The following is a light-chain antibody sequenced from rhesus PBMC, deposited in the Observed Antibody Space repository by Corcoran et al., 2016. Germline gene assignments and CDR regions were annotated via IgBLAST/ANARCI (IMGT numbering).Light chain of an antibody. CDR1: SSDIGRYNY. CDR2: KVN. CDR3: CSYDASDTYG. V-gene: IGLV2-11*01. J-gene: IGLJ1*01. Sequence: QSAPIQSPSVSGSLGQSVTISCTGTSSDIGRYNYVSWYRQQPGTTTTLMMYKVNMRPSGVADRFSGSKSGNTAFLTSSGLQSEDAADSYCCSYDASDTYGFGGGSRLTVL.